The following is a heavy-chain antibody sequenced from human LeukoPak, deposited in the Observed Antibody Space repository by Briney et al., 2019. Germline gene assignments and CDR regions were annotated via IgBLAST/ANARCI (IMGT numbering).Heavy chain of an antibody. Sequence: GGSLRLSCAASGFTFSNYAMNWVRQAPGKGLEWVAVVSPDGRNEDYADSVKGRFIISRDNSKNTVYMQMNSLRAEDTAVHYCARAGQTSSWFGISFDLWGQGTLVTVSS. CDR1: GFTFSNYA. J-gene: IGHJ5*02. V-gene: IGHV3-30*01. D-gene: IGHD6-13*01. CDR3: ARAGQTSSWFGISFDL. CDR2: VSPDGRNE.